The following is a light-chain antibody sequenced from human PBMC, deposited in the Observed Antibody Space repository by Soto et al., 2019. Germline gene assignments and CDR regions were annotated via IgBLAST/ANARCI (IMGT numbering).Light chain of an antibody. CDR1: QDISIY. Sequence: DIEMTQSPSSLSASVGDRVTITCRTSQDISIYLAWYQQKPGKVPKLLIYSASTLHSGVPSRFSGSGSATDFTLTIASLQPEDVATYYCQKYNSAPFTFGPGTKVDIK. CDR2: SAS. J-gene: IGKJ3*01. V-gene: IGKV1-27*01. CDR3: QKYNSAPFT.